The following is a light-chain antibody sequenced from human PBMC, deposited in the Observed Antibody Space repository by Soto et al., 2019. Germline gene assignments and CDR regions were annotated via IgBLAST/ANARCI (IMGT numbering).Light chain of an antibody. CDR1: QCVTSTS. Sequence: EIVLTQSPGTLSLSPGERATLSCRASQCVTSTSLAWYQQKPGQAPRLLMYGASSRATGTPDRISGGGSGTDFTLTISRLEPEDFAVYYCQHYVTSSITFGQGTRLEIK. J-gene: IGKJ5*01. V-gene: IGKV3-20*01. CDR2: GAS. CDR3: QHYVTSSIT.